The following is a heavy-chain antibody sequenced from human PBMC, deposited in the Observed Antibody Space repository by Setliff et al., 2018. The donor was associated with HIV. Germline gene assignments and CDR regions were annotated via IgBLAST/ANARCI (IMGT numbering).Heavy chain of an antibody. J-gene: IGHJ4*02. CDR2: IYTSGST. D-gene: IGHD4-17*01. V-gene: IGHV4-61*05. CDR1: GGSISSSSYY. CDR3: ASQSRGDYDFDY. Sequence: SETLSLTCTVSGGSISSSSYYWGWTRQPPGKGLEWIGHIYTSGSTNYNPSLKSRVTISVDTSKNQFSLKLSSVTAADTAVYYCASQSRGDYDFDYWGQGTLVTVS.